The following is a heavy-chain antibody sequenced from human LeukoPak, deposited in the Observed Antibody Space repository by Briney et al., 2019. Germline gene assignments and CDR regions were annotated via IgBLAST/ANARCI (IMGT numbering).Heavy chain of an antibody. CDR1: GFTFSSYW. D-gene: IGHD1-26*01. CDR2: INSDASTT. V-gene: IGHV3-74*01. Sequence: GGSLRLSCAASGFTFSSYWMHCVRQAPGKGLVWVSRINSDASTTSYADSVKGRFTISRDNAKNTLHLQMNSLRAEDTAVYYCTRVAGSGSVDWGQGTLVTVSS. J-gene: IGHJ4*02. CDR3: TRVAGSGSVD.